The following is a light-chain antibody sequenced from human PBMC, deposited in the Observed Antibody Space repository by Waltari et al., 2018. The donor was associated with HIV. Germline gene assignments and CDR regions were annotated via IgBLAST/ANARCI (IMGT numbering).Light chain of an antibody. J-gene: IGLJ2*01. V-gene: IGLV1-40*01. CDR2: GNT. CDR3: QSLRV. CDR1: SSHIGPGYD. Sequence: QSVLTQPPSASAPPGQRVTTSCTASSSHIGPGYDVHWYQQLPGTAPKPLIYGNTNRPSGVPDRFSGSKSGTSASLAITGLQAEDEADYYCQSLRVFGGGTKLTVL.